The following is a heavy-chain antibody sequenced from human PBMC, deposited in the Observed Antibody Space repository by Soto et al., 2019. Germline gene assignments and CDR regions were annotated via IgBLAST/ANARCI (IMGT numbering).Heavy chain of an antibody. CDR3: ATLPPRIVVMTTEIPS. V-gene: IGHV4-59*08. J-gene: IGHJ5*02. CDR1: GGSFSPNY. D-gene: IGHD2-21*02. CDR2: IYYDGTA. Sequence: ASETLSLTCTVSGGSFSPNYWSWIRQPPGKGLEWVGYIYYDGTARHNPSLKSRVTISLETSRSQFSLRLTSVTAADTAVYYCATLPPRIVVMTTEIPSWGQGTLVT.